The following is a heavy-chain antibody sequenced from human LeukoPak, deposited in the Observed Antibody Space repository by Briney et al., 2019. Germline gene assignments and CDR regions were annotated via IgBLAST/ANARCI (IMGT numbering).Heavy chain of an antibody. J-gene: IGHJ4*02. CDR3: ARRPDGAVTRSVGFDY. CDR2: FYPGDSDN. CDR1: GYSFTSYW. Sequence: GEPLNISCKASGYSFTSYWSGWVRQMPGKGLEWMGIFYPGDSDNRYSPSFQGDVTISADKAISTANLNWSSLEATDTHLSSCARRPDGAVTRSVGFDYWGQGTLVTVSS. D-gene: IGHD4-17*01. V-gene: IGHV5-51*03.